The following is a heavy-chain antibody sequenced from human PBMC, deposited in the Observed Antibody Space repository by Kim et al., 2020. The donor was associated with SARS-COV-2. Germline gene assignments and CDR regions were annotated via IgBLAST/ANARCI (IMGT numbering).Heavy chain of an antibody. Sequence: SSRSYADSVKGRFTISRDNAKNTLDLQMNSLRAEDTGVYYCARGRYGDYDWGQGTLVTVSS. CDR2: SSR. CDR3: ARGRYGDYD. V-gene: IGHV3-74*01. D-gene: IGHD4-17*01. J-gene: IGHJ4*02.